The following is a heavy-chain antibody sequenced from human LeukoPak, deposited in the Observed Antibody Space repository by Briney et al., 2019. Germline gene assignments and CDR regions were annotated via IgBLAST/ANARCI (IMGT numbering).Heavy chain of an antibody. D-gene: IGHD3-10*01. V-gene: IGHV4-4*09. CDR2: INTSGET. CDR1: GASIRSYQ. CDR3: ATPHDYNVAPFAL. Sequence: SETRSLTCTVPGASIRSYQWSWIRQPPGKGLDLIGHINTSGETNHNLSMKSRITLSVDTSSDQFSLQLTSVTAADTAMSYSATPHDYNVAPFALWGQGPLVTVSS. J-gene: IGHJ4*02.